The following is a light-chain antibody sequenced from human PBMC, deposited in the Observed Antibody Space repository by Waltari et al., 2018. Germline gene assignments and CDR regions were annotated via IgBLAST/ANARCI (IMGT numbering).Light chain of an antibody. V-gene: IGKV1-NL1*01. Sequence: DIQMTQSPSSLSASVGDRVTITCRVSQVISNSLAWYQQKPGIAPKLLLYAASRLESGVPSRFSGSGSGTYYTLTISSLQPEDFATYYCQQYYRTPLTFGGGTKVEIK. CDR3: QQYYRTPLT. J-gene: IGKJ4*01. CDR1: QVISNS. CDR2: AAS.